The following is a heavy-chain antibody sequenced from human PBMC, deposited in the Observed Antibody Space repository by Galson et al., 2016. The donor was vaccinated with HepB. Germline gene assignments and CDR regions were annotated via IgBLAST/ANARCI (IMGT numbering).Heavy chain of an antibody. J-gene: IGHJ6*02. CDR3: AREVGGGMDV. CDR2: IKPDNGGT. CDR1: GFTFTDYY. Sequence: SVKVSCKASGFTFTDYYIHWVRQAPGQGLEWMGWIKPDNGGTTYTQKFQGWVTMTRDTSISTAFMELMTLKSDDTAVYYCAREVGGGMDVWGLGTKVTVSS. V-gene: IGHV1-2*04.